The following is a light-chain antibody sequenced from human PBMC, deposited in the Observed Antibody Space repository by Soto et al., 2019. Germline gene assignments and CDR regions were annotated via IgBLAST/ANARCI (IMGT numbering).Light chain of an antibody. CDR2: EVT. V-gene: IGLV2-14*01. CDR3: SSYTTTTTVI. Sequence: QSALTQPASVSGSPGQSITISCTGTSRDIGNYNYVSWYQHHPGKDPKLIIYEVTDRPSGVSNRFSASKSGNTASLTISGLQAEDEADYYCSSYTTTTTVIFGGGTKLTVL. CDR1: SRDIGNYNY. J-gene: IGLJ2*01.